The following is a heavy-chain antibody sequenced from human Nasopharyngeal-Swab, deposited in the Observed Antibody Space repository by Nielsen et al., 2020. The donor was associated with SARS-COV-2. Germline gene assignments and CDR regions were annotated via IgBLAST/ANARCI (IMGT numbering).Heavy chain of an antibody. J-gene: IGHJ3*01. CDR1: GYTFTTYA. CDR3: ARDLRTDAFDL. V-gene: IGHV7-4-1*02. CDR2: INTNTGNP. D-gene: IGHD4-17*01. Sequence: SVKVSCKPSGYTFTTYAMNWVRQAPGQGLEWMGWINTNTGNPTYAQGFTGRFVFSLDTSVSTAYLQISSLKAEDTAVYYCARDLRTDAFDLWGEGTMVTVSS.